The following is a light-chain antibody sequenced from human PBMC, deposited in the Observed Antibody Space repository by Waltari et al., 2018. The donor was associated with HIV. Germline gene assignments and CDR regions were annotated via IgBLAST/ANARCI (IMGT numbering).Light chain of an antibody. J-gene: IGKJ1*01. CDR2: AAS. V-gene: IGKV1-39*01. CDR1: QSISSY. CDR3: QQSDNTPPGT. Sequence: DIHMTQSPSSLSASVGDRVTITCRASQSISSYLNWYQHEPGKAPKLLIYAASSLQSGIPSRFSGSGTDTDFTLTISSLQPEEFATYYCQQSDNTPPGTFGQVTKV.